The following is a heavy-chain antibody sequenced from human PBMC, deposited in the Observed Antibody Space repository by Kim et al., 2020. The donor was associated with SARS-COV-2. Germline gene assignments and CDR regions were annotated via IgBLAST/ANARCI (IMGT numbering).Heavy chain of an antibody. Sequence: PSRRDRVTISTDTPKNQSSLKLSSVTAADTAVYYCARLGCSSTSCSAFDIWGQGTMVSVSS. J-gene: IGHJ3*02. CDR3: ARLGCSSTSCSAFDI. V-gene: IGHV4-59*08. D-gene: IGHD2-2*01.